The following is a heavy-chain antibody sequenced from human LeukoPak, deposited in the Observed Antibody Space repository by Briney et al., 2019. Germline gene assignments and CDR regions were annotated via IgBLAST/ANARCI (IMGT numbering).Heavy chain of an antibody. CDR1: GYTFTDYY. D-gene: IGHD3-22*01. CDR3: ARWGLTYYYDSSGSDQGGGNY. J-gene: IGHJ4*02. Sequence: GASVKVSCTASGYTFTDYYMHWVRQATGQGLEWMGRINPNSGGTDYAQRFQGRDTMTRDTSINTAYMELSRLRSDDTAVYYCARWGLTYYYDSSGSDQGGGNYWGQGTPVTVSS. CDR2: INPNSGGT. V-gene: IGHV1-2*06.